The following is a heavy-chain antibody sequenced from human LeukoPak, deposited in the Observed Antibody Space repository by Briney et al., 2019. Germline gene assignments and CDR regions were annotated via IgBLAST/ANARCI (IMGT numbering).Heavy chain of an antibody. D-gene: IGHD5-24*01. CDR1: GDSISSSTYY. V-gene: IGHV4-39*01. CDR3: AKTYGYNPFDY. CDR2: IYYSGST. Sequence: SETLSLTCTVSGDSISSSTYYCGWVRQPPGKGLEWIGNIYYSGSTYYNPSLKSRVTISVDTSKNQFSLKLSSVTAADTAVYYCAKTYGYNPFDYWGRGTLVTVSS. J-gene: IGHJ4*02.